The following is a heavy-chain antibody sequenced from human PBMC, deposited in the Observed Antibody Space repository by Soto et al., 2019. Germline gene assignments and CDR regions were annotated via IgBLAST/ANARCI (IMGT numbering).Heavy chain of an antibody. CDR1: GGTFSSYA. Sequence: QVQLVQSGAEVKKPGSSVKVSCKASGGTFSSYAISWVRQAPGQGLEWMGGIIPICGTANYAQKFQGRVTITADESTSTAYMEVSSLRSADTAVYYCARERITMVRGAQGGYYYYGMDVWGQGTTVTVSS. V-gene: IGHV1-69*01. CDR3: ARERITMVRGAQGGYYYYGMDV. J-gene: IGHJ6*02. D-gene: IGHD3-10*01. CDR2: IIPICGTA.